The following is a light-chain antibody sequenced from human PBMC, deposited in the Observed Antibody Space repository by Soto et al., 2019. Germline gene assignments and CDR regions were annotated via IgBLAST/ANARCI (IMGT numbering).Light chain of an antibody. CDR1: SSDVGCYNL. V-gene: IGLV2-23*01. Sequence: QSALTQPASVSGSPGQSITISCTGTSSDVGCYNLVSWYQQHPGKAPKLMIYEGSKRPSGVSNRFSGSKSGNTASLTISGLQAEGESDYYCCSYAGSRVFGGGTKVTVL. J-gene: IGLJ3*02. CDR2: EGS. CDR3: CSYAGSRV.